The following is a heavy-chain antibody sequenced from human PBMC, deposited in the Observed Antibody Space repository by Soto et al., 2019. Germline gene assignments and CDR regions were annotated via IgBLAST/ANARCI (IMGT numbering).Heavy chain of an antibody. Sequence: GGSLRLSCAASGFSFSSAWMSWVRQTPEKGLEWVGRFTISRDNSKNTLYLQMNTLRAEDTAVYYCAKNRNSYDGSGYYSFPLDVWGQGTTVTVSS. D-gene: IGHD3-22*01. CDR3: AKNRNSYDGSGYYSFPLDV. V-gene: IGHV3-23*01. J-gene: IGHJ6*02. CDR1: GFSFSSAW.